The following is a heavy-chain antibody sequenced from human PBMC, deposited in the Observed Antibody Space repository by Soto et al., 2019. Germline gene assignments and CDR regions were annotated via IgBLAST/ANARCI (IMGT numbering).Heavy chain of an antibody. CDR1: GGTFSSYA. V-gene: IGHV1-69*01. Sequence: QVQLVQSGAEVKKPGSSVKVSCKASGGTFSSYAISWVRQAPGQGLEWMGGIIPIFGTANYAQKFQGRVTITEDESTSTAYMELSSLRSEDTAVYYCARSNYYDSSGYSPPRDYWGQGTLVTVSS. J-gene: IGHJ4*02. CDR3: ARSNYYDSSGYSPPRDY. CDR2: IIPIFGTA. D-gene: IGHD3-22*01.